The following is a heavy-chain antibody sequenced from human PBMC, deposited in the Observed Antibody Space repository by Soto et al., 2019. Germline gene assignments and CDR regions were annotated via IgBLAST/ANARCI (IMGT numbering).Heavy chain of an antibody. J-gene: IGHJ6*02. Sequence: QVQLVQSGAEEKKPGSSVKVSCKASGGTFSSNAISWVRQAPGQALEWMGGIMPVFAIADYAQKFQGRVTITADEYTSTAYMELSSLRSENTTVYYCARARNIDGDPIRGGLDGWGQGTTVTVSS. V-gene: IGHV1-69*01. CDR2: IMPVFAIA. CDR1: GGTFSSNA. CDR3: ARARNIDGDPIRGGLDG. D-gene: IGHD4-17*01.